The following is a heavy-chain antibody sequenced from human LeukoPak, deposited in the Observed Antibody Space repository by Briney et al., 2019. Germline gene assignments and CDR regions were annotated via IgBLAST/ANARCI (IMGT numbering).Heavy chain of an antibody. Sequence: KPSETLSLTCTVSGGSISRYYWSWIRQPPGKGREGVGYIYFSECTNYKPSLKSRVTISIDTSKNQFSLGLSSVTAADTAVYFCVSGLWEVPGCHWGQGTLVTVSS. CDR1: GGSISRYY. CDR2: IYFSECT. D-gene: IGHD1-26*01. V-gene: IGHV4-59*01. CDR3: VSGLWEVPGCH. J-gene: IGHJ4*02.